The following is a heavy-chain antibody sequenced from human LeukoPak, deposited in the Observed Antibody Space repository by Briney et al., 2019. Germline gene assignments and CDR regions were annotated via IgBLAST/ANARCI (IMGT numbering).Heavy chain of an antibody. D-gene: IGHD3-10*01. CDR1: GYTFTGYY. CDR3: ARPYYYGSGSPESY. J-gene: IGHJ4*02. CDR2: INPNSGGT. V-gene: IGHV1-2*07. Sequence: GASVKVSCKASGYTFTGYYMDWVRQAPGKGLEWMGWINPNSGGTNYAHKFQGRVTMTRDTSISTAYMELSRLRSDDTAVYYCARPYYYGSGSPESYWGQGTLVTVSS.